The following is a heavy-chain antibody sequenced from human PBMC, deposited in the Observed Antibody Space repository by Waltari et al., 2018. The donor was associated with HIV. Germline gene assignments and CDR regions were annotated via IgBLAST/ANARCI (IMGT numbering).Heavy chain of an antibody. CDR1: GFDLNTSD. Sequence: VASGGGVVQPGGSLRLSSTASGFDLNTSDINWLRQAPGRRLEWVAGIRLHGRQVNYGDSVKGRLILSRANSKNAIFLGLTTPRPEKPAKSRCVKDEAPGRDAILDIWGQGTMVSVS. D-gene: IGHD1-26*01. J-gene: IGHJ3*01. V-gene: IGHV3-30*02. CDR3: VKDEAPGRDAILDI. CDR2: IRLHGRQV.